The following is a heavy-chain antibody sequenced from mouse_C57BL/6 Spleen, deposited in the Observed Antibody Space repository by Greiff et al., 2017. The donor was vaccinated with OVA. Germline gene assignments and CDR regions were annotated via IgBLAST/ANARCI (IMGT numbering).Heavy chain of an antibody. V-gene: IGHV1-69*01. CDR1: GYTFTSYW. D-gene: IGHD1-1*01. Sequence: QVQLQQPGAELVMPGASVKLSCKASGYTFTSYWMHWVKQRPGQGLEWIGEIDPSDSYTNYNQKFKGKSTLTVDKSSSTAYMQLSSLTSEDSAVYDCARSYYCGSSLDVWGTGTTVTVSA. J-gene: IGHJ1*03. CDR2: IDPSDSYT. CDR3: ARSYYCGSSLDV.